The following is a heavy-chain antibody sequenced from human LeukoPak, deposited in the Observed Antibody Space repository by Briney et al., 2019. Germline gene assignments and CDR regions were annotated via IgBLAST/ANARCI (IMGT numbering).Heavy chain of an antibody. CDR2: INRDGSDK. CDR1: GFHYISYW. CDR3: ARSYYDSSGFGAFDI. J-gene: IGHJ3*02. D-gene: IGHD3-22*01. Sequence: GGSLRLSCAASGFHYISYWMTWVRRASGKGLEWVANINRDGSDKYYVDSVKGRFTISRDNGDNSLSLQMNRLRAEDTAVYYCARSYYDSSGFGAFDIWGQGTTVTVSS. V-gene: IGHV3-7*01.